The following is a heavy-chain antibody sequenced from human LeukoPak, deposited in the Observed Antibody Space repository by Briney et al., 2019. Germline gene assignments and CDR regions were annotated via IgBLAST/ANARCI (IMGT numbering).Heavy chain of an antibody. V-gene: IGHV3-48*03. J-gene: IGHJ4*02. CDR3: ARGGGNDNYFDY. Sequence: GGSLRLSCAASGFTFSSYEINWVRQAPGKGLEWGSYISSSGSTIYYADSVKGRFTISRDNAKNSLYLQMNSLRAEDTAVYYCARGGGNDNYFDYWGQGTLVTVSS. CDR1: GFTFSSYE. D-gene: IGHD1-1*01. CDR2: ISSSGSTI.